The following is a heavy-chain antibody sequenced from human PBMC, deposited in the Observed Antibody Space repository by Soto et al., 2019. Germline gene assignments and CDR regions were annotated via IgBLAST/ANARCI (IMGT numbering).Heavy chain of an antibody. D-gene: IGHD3-22*01. J-gene: IGHJ6*02. Sequence: GASVKVSCKASGYTFTSYGIHWVRQAPGERLEWTGWINAGNGNTKYSEKFQCRVTITRDTSASTAYLELSSLRSEDTAVYYCARDPNDSSAYYHHYYYGMDVWGQGTTVTVSS. CDR1: GYTFTSYG. V-gene: IGHV1-3*01. CDR3: ARDPNDSSAYYHHYYYGMDV. CDR2: INAGNGNT.